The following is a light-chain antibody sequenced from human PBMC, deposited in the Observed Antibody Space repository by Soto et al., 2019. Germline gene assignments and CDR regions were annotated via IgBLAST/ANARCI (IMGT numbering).Light chain of an antibody. Sequence: DIQMTQSPSSLSASVGDRVTITCRASQGIRDALGWYQQKPGKVPKRLIYSASSLQSGVPSRFSGSGSGTEFTLTINSLQADDFATYYCQQHNSFSITFGQGTRLEIK. J-gene: IGKJ5*01. CDR2: SAS. CDR1: QGIRDA. CDR3: QQHNSFSIT. V-gene: IGKV1-17*01.